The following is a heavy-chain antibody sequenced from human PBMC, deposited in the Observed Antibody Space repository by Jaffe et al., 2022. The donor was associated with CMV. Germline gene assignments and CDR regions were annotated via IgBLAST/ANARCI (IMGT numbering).Heavy chain of an antibody. CDR1: GYSFTSYG. CDR3: SSGSYGFDH. Sequence: QVQLVQSGDELKKPGASVKVSCTVSGYSFTSYGISWVRQAPGQGLECMGWISPYNGITKYAQNFQGRVTLTKDTSTSTAYMELRNLRFDDTAVYYCSSGSYGFDHWGQGTLVTVSS. V-gene: IGHV1-18*04. J-gene: IGHJ4*02. D-gene: IGHD3-10*01. CDR2: ISPYNGIT.